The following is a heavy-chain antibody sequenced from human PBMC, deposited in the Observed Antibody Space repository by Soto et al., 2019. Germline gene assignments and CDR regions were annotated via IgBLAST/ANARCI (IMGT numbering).Heavy chain of an antibody. CDR1: GYSFTSYW. CDR3: ARLNGYCISTNCHGYYGMDV. V-gene: IGHV5-10-1*01. Sequence: ESLKISCKGSGYSFTSYWISWVRQMPGKGLEWMGRVDPTDSYTNYSPSFQGHVTISADKSISTAYLQWSSLRLSSVTAADTAVYYCARLNGYCISTNCHGYYGMDVWGQGTTVTVSS. D-gene: IGHD2-2*03. J-gene: IGHJ6*02. CDR2: VDPTDSYT.